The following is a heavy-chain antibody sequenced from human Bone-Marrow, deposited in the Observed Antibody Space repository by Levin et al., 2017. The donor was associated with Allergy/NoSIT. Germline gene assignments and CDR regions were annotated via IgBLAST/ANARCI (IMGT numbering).Heavy chain of an antibody. J-gene: IGHJ4*02. Sequence: PGGSLRLSCVASGFTFDDYAMHWVRQAPGKGLEWVSSISWGSGSIGYADSVKGRFTISRDNARDSLYLEMNSLRAEDTALYYCAKDYQPTNTQIDYWGQGSLVTVSS. CDR3: AKDYQPTNTQIDY. V-gene: IGHV3-9*01. D-gene: IGHD2-8*01. CDR1: GFTFDDYA. CDR2: ISWGSGSI.